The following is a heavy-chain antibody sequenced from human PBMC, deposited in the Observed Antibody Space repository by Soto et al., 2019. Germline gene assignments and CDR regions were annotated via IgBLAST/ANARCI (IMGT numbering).Heavy chain of an antibody. Sequence: GGSLRLSCAASGFTFSSYSMNWVRQAPGKGLEWVSSISSSSSYIYYADSVKGRFTISRDNAKNSLYLQMNSLRAEDTAVYYCARDSTVDLYDFWRGYDYYFDYWGQGTLVTVPQ. CDR2: ISSSSSYI. CDR3: ARDSTVDLYDFWRGYDYYFDY. CDR1: GFTFSSYS. V-gene: IGHV3-21*01. D-gene: IGHD3-3*01. J-gene: IGHJ4*02.